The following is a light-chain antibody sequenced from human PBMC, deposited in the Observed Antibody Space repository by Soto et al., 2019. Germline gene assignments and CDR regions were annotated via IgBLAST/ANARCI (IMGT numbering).Light chain of an antibody. CDR3: QKYESTPPT. CDR2: WAS. V-gene: IGKV4-1*01. Sequence: IVMTQSPDSLAVSLSERATIDCKSSQSVLYSSNNQSYLAWYQQRPGQPPKLLIYWASTRESGVPDRFSGSGSGPDFTLSITSLQAEDVAVYYCQKYESTPPTFGQGTKSEIK. J-gene: IGKJ2*01. CDR1: QSVLYSSNNQSY.